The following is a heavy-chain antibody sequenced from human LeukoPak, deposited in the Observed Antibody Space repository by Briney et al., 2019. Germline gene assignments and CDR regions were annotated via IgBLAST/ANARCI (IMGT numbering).Heavy chain of an antibody. CDR3: ARDGRDGYNWSY. CDR2: INPSGGST. V-gene: IGHV1-46*01. D-gene: IGHD5-24*01. J-gene: IGHJ4*02. Sequence: ASVKVSCKASGYTFTSYYMHWVRQAPGQGLEWMGIINPSGGSTSYAQKFQGRVTMTRDMSTSTVYMELSNLRSEDTAVYYCARDGRDGYNWSYWGQGTLVTVSS. CDR1: GYTFTSYY.